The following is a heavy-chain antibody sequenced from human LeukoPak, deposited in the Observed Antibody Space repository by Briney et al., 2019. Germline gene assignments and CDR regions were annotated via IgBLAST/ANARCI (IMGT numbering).Heavy chain of an antibody. Sequence: GALRLSCAASGFTFSSYSMNWVRQAPGKGLEWVSAISGSGGSTYYADSVKGRFTISRDNSKNTLYLQMNSLRAEDTAVYYCAKDSSDSSGWILGAEYFQHWGQGTLVTVSS. V-gene: IGHV3-23*01. CDR1: GFTFSSYS. CDR3: AKDSSDSSGWILGAEYFQH. CDR2: ISGSGGST. J-gene: IGHJ1*01. D-gene: IGHD6-19*01.